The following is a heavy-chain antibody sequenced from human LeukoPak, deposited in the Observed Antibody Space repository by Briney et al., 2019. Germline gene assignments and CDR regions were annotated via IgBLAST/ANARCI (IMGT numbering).Heavy chain of an antibody. CDR3: THPAYYYNVDA. D-gene: IGHD6-25*01. CDR1: GLPFSVSA. Sequence: GGSLRLSCSASGLPFSVSAIHWVRQASGKGLEWVGRIKTKADNYATAYAASVKGRFTISRDDSTNTAYLQMNSLKTEDTAVYYCTHPAYYYNVDAWGKGTTVTVSS. J-gene: IGHJ6*04. CDR2: IKTKADNYAT. V-gene: IGHV3-73*01.